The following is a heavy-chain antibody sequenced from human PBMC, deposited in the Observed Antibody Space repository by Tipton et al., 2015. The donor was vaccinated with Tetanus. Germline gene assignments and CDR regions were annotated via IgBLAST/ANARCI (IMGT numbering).Heavy chain of an antibody. V-gene: IGHV5-51*01. CDR1: GFTLSTYW. J-gene: IGHJ3*02. CDR3: ARRPIRDFDM. CDR2: IYPDDSRT. Sequence: QSGAEVKRPGESLKISCQGSGFTLSTYWIGWVRQMPGKGLEWMGFIYPDDSRTGLSPSFQGQVTISADKSISTAFLQWNSLKASDTAMYYCARRPIRDFDMWGQGTVVTVSS.